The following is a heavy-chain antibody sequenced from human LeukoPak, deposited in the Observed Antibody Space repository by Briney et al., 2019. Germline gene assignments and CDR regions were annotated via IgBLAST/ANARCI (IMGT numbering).Heavy chain of an antibody. D-gene: IGHD1-26*01. CDR2: FYYSGST. V-gene: IGHV4-39*01. J-gene: IGHJ4*02. Sequence: SETLSLTCTVSGGSISNSSFYWGWIRQPPGKGLEWIGSFYYSGSTYYNPSLKSRVTISVDTSKNQFSLRLSSVTASDTAVYFCARRRSGTYYDYWGQGTPVTVSS. CDR3: ARRRSGTYYDY. CDR1: GGSISNSSFY.